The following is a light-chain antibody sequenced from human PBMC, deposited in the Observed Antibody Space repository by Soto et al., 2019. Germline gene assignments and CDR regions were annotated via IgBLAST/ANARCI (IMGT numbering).Light chain of an antibody. CDR3: MQALQTPGT. CDR2: DAS. Sequence: DIQMTQSPSTLSASVGDRVTITCRASQSISSWLAWYQQKPGKAPKLLIYDASSLESGVPSRFSGSGSGTEFTLTISSLQPDDFATYYCMQALQTPGTFGQGTKVDIK. J-gene: IGKJ1*01. V-gene: IGKV1-5*01. CDR1: QSISSW.